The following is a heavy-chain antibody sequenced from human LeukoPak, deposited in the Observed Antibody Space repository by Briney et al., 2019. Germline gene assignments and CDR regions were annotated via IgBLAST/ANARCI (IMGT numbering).Heavy chain of an antibody. V-gene: IGHV3-23*01. CDR3: AKDRRDGYTADAFDI. J-gene: IGHJ3*02. CDR1: GFTFSSYA. Sequence: GGSLRLSRAASGFTFSSYAMSWVRQAPGKGLEWVSAISGSGGSTFYADSVKGRFTISRHNSKNTLYLQMNSLRAEDTAVYYCAKDRRDGYTADAFDIWGQGTMVTVSS. D-gene: IGHD5-24*01. CDR2: ISGSGGST.